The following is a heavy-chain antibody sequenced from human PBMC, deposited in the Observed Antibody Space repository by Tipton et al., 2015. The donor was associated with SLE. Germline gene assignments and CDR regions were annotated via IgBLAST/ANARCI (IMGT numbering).Heavy chain of an antibody. CDR3: ARDIIVTTYYFDY. CDR1: GFTFSSYA. J-gene: IGHJ4*02. Sequence: SLRLSCAASGFTFSSYAVHWVRQAPGKGLEWVAVISYDGSNKYYADSVKGRFTISRDNSKNTLYLQMNSLRAEDTAVYYCARDIIVTTYYFDYWGQGTLVTVSS. D-gene: IGHD4-11*01. V-gene: IGHV3-30-3*01. CDR2: ISYDGSNK.